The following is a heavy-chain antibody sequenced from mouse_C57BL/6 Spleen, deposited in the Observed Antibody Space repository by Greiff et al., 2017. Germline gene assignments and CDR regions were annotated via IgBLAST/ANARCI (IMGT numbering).Heavy chain of an antibody. CDR1: GYTFTSYW. D-gene: IGHD2-4*01. J-gene: IGHJ4*01. CDR3: ASDDYDNYYAMDY. Sequence: QVHVKQPGTELVKPGASVKLSCKASGYTFTSYWMHWVKQRPGQGLEWIGNINPSNGGTNYNEKFKSKATLTVDKSSSTAYMQLSSLTSEDSAVYYCASDDYDNYYAMDYWGQGTSVTVSS. CDR2: INPSNGGT. V-gene: IGHV1-53*01.